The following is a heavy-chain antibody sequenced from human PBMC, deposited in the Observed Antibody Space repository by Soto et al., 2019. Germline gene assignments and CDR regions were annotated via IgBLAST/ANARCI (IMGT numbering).Heavy chain of an antibody. Sequence: GGSLRLSCAASGFTFSSYAMSWVRQAPGKGLEWVSAISGSGGSTYYADSVKCRFTISRDNSKNTLYLQMNSLRAEDTAVYYCAKDHCSGGSCYLGYYYMDVWGKGTTVTVSS. V-gene: IGHV3-23*01. CDR1: GFTFSSYA. D-gene: IGHD2-15*01. CDR2: ISGSGGST. J-gene: IGHJ6*03. CDR3: AKDHCSGGSCYLGYYYMDV.